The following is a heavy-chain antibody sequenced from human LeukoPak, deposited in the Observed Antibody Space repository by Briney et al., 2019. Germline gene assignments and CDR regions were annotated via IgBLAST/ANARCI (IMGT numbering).Heavy chain of an antibody. CDR1: GGSISSGFYY. CDR3: ARGEYYYGSGTYYTRSYDWYFDL. CDR2: IYTSGST. Sequence: SETLSLTCTVSGGSISSGFYYWSWIRQPAGKGLEWIGRIYTSGSTNYNPSLKSRVSTSVDTSKNQFSLKLSSVTAADTAVYYCARGEYYYGSGTYYTRSYDWYFDLWGRGTLVTVSS. D-gene: IGHD3-10*01. J-gene: IGHJ2*01. V-gene: IGHV4-61*02.